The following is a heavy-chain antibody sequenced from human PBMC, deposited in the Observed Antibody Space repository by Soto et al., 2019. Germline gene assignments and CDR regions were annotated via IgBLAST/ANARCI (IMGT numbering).Heavy chain of an antibody. CDR3: ARGPSSSFDY. Sequence: SETLSLTCAVYGGSFSGYYWSWIRQPPGKGLEWIGEINHSGSTNYNPSLKSRVTISVDTSKNQFSLKLSSVTAADTAVYYCARGPSSSFDYWGQGTLVTVSS. D-gene: IGHD6-13*01. J-gene: IGHJ4*02. V-gene: IGHV4-34*01. CDR2: INHSGST. CDR1: GGSFSGYY.